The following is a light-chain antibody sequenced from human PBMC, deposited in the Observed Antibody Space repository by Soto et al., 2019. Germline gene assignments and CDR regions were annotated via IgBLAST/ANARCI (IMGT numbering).Light chain of an antibody. J-gene: IGKJ1*01. CDR2: DAS. CDR1: QSISSW. Sequence: DIQMTQSPSTLSASVGDRVTITCRASQSISSWLAWYQQKPGKAPKLLIYDASSLESGVPSRFGGSGSGTDFTLTITSLQPDDFVTYYCQQYNSYPWTFGQGNKVEIK. CDR3: QQYNSYPWT. V-gene: IGKV1-5*01.